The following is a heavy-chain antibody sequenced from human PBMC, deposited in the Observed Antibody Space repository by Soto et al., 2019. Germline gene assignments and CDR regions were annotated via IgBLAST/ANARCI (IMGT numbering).Heavy chain of an antibody. J-gene: IGHJ4*02. CDR1: GYTFTSYG. V-gene: IGHV1-18*01. CDR3: ARDSPLLRLGELSLIDY. D-gene: IGHD3-16*02. Sequence: ASVKVSCKASGYTFTSYGISWVRQAPGQGLEWMGWISAYNGNTNYAQKLQGRVTMTTDTSTSTAYMELRSLRSDDTAVYYCARDSPLLRLGELSLIDYWGQGTLVTVSS. CDR2: ISAYNGNT.